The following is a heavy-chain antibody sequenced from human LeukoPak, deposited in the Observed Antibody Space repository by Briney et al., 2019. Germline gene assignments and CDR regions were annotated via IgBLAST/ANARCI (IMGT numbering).Heavy chain of an antibody. CDR3: ARRGVDTAMYYYMDV. CDR2: ISPYNGNT. V-gene: IGHV1-18*01. Sequence: ASVTVSCMTSGYTFIRYGITWVRQAPGQGLGWMAWISPYNGNTKYVQNLQGRLTITTDTSTSTAYMELRSLTSDDTAVYYCARRGVDTAMYYYMDVWGKGTTVTVSS. CDR1: GYTFIRYG. D-gene: IGHD5-18*01. J-gene: IGHJ6*03.